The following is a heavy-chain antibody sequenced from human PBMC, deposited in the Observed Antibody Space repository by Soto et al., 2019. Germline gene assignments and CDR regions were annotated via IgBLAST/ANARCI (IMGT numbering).Heavy chain of an antibody. CDR2: FDPEDGET. J-gene: IGHJ3*02. D-gene: IGHD3-22*01. Sequence: ASVKVSCKVSGYTLTELSMHWVRQAPGKGLEWMGGFDPEDGETIYAQKFQGRVTMTEDTSTDTAYMELSSLRSEDTAVYYCATASSFYPTMIVDSGLAFDIWGQGTMVTVSS. CDR1: GYTLTELS. CDR3: ATASSFYPTMIVDSGLAFDI. V-gene: IGHV1-24*01.